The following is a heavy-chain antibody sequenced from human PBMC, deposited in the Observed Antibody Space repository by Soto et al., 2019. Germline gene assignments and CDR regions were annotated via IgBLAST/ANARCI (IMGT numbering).Heavy chain of an antibody. CDR3: ARALQRRYSYGLTWYFDL. CDR2: MNPNSGNT. CDR1: GYTFTSYD. D-gene: IGHD5-18*01. Sequence: QVQLVQSGAEVKKPGASVKVSCKASGYTFTSYDINWVRQATGQGLEWMGWMNPNSGNTGYAQKFQGRVTMTRNTSISTDYMELSSRRSEDTAVYYCARALQRRYSYGLTWYFDLWGRGTLVTVSS. V-gene: IGHV1-8*01. J-gene: IGHJ2*01.